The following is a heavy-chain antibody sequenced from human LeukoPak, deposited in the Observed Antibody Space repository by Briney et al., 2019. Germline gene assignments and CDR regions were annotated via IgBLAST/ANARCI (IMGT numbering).Heavy chain of an antibody. CDR1: GFTVSSNY. CDR2: IYSDGST. D-gene: IGHD1-26*01. V-gene: IGHV3-66*01. CDR3: TREAGATDS. J-gene: IGHJ4*02. Sequence: PGGSLRLSCAVSGFTVSSNYMSWVGQAPGKGLEWGSIIYSDGSTYYPDSVKGRFTISRDNSKNMLYLQMNSLRAEDTALYYCTREAGATDSWGQGTLVTVSS.